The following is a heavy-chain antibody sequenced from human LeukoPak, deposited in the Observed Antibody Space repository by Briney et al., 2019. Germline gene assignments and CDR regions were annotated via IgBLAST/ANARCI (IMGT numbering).Heavy chain of an antibody. D-gene: IGHD6-13*01. J-gene: IGHJ4*02. CDR3: ASRSPGIAAAGTFFGS. CDR1: GFTFSNFW. Sequence: GGSLRLSCAASGFTFSNFWMHWVRQAPGKGLVWVSRINNDGSNTLYADSVKGRFTISRDNAKNTLYLQMNSLRVEDTAVYYCASRSPGIAAAGTFFGSWGQGTLVTVSS. CDR2: INNDGSNT. V-gene: IGHV3-74*01.